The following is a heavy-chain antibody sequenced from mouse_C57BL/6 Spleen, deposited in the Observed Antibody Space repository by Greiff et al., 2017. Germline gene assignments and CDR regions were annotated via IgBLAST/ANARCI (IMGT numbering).Heavy chain of an antibody. CDR3: AREEVTTVPYYFDY. CDR2: IDPSESET. CDR1: GYTFTSYW. V-gene: IGHV1-52*01. J-gene: IGHJ2*01. D-gene: IGHD1-1*01. Sequence: QVQLQQPGAELVRPGSSVKLSCKASGYTFTSYWMHWVKQRPIQGLEWIGNIDPSESETHYNQKFKDKATLTVDKSSSTAYMQLSSLTSEDSAVYYCAREEVTTVPYYFDYWGQGTTLTVSS.